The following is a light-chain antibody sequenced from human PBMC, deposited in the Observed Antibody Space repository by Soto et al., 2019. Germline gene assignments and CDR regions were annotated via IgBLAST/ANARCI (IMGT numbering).Light chain of an antibody. CDR3: QQYDNLPIT. J-gene: IGKJ5*01. V-gene: IGKV1-33*01. CDR2: DAS. Sequence: DIQMTQSPSSLSASVGDRVPITCQASQDISNYLNWYQQKPGKAPKLLIYDASNLETGVPSRFSGSGSGTDFTFTISSLQPEDIATYYCQQYDNLPITFGQGTRLEI. CDR1: QDISNY.